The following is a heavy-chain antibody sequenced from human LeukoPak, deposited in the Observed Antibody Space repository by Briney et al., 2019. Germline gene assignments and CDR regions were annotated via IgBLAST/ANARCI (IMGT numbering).Heavy chain of an antibody. CDR1: GGSISSGGYS. Sequence: SQTQSLTCAVSGGSISSGGYSWSWIRQPPGKGLEWIGYIYHSGSTYYNPSLKSRVTISVDRSKNQFSLKLSSVTAADTAVYYCARGVSTYWFDRWGQGTLVTVSS. D-gene: IGHD5/OR15-5a*01. V-gene: IGHV4-30-2*01. CDR3: ARGVSTYWFDR. CDR2: IYHSGST. J-gene: IGHJ5*02.